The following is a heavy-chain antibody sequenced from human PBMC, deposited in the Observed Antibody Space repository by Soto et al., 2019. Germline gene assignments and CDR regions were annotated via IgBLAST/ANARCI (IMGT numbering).Heavy chain of an antibody. V-gene: IGHV3-30-3*01. CDR3: ARVGGYYDFWSGYYDYYYYGMDV. CDR1: GFTFSSYA. Sequence: LRLSCAASGFTFSSYAMHWVRQAPGKGLEWVAVISYDGSNKYYADSVKGRFTISRDNSKNTLYLQMNSLRAEDTAVYYCARVGGYYDFWSGYYDYYYYGMDVWGQGTTVTVSS. D-gene: IGHD3-3*01. J-gene: IGHJ6*02. CDR2: ISYDGSNK.